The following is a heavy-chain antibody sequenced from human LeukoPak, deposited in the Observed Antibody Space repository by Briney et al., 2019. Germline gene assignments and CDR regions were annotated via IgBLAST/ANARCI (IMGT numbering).Heavy chain of an antibody. CDR1: GFTFSSYA. D-gene: IGHD6-13*01. CDR2: ISYDGSNK. Sequence: GGSLRLSCAASGFTFSSYAMHWVRQAPGKGLEWVAVISYDGSNKYYADSVKGRFTISRDNSKNTLYLQMNSLRAEDTAVYYCARDPGYSSSWRHYYYYYMDVWGKGTTVTVSS. J-gene: IGHJ6*03. CDR3: ARDPGYSSSWRHYYYYYMDV. V-gene: IGHV3-30*01.